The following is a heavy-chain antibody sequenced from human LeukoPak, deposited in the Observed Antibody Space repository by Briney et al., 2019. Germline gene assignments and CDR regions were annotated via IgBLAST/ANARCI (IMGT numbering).Heavy chain of an antibody. Sequence: GESLKISCEGSGYSFTSYWIAWVRPMPGKGLEWMGIIYPGDSDTRYSPSFQGQVTISADKSITTAYLQWSSLEASDTAMYYCARLDSSGYYSCDYWGQGTLVTVSS. CDR2: IYPGDSDT. D-gene: IGHD3-22*01. V-gene: IGHV5-51*01. J-gene: IGHJ4*02. CDR3: ARLDSSGYYSCDY. CDR1: GYSFTSYW.